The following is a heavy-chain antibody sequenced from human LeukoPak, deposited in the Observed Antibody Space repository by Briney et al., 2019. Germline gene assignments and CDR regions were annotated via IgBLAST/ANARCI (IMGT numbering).Heavy chain of an antibody. V-gene: IGHV1-2*02. CDR1: GYTFTGYY. CDR3: ARRLISRMVRGVIITFDP. CDR2: INPNSGGT. Sequence: ASVKVSCKASGYTFTGYYMHWVRQAPGQGLEWMGWINPNSGGTNYAQKFQGRVTMTRDTSISTAYMELSRLRSDDTAVYYCARRLISRMVRGVIITFDPWGQGTLVTVSS. D-gene: IGHD3-10*01. J-gene: IGHJ5*02.